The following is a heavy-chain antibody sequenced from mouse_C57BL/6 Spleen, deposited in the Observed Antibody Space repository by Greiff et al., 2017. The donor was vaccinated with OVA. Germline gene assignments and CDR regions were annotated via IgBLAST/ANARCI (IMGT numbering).Heavy chain of an antibody. CDR2: IRLKSDNYAT. CDR1: GFTFSNYW. Sequence: EVQLVESGGGLVQPGGSMKLSCVASGFTFSNYWMTWVRQSPEQGLEWVAQIRLKSDNYATHYAESVKGRFTISRDDSDSSVYLQMNNLRAEDTGIYYCTQTAQASWFAYWGQGTLVTVSA. CDR3: TQTAQASWFAY. D-gene: IGHD3-2*02. J-gene: IGHJ3*01. V-gene: IGHV6-3*01.